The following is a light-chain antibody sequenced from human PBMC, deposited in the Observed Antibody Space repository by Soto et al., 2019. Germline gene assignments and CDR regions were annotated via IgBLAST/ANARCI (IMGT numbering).Light chain of an antibody. V-gene: IGLV2-14*01. CDR2: NVS. J-gene: IGLJ1*01. CDR1: SSDVGSYDY. Sequence: SALIQPPSVSGSPGQSVTISCTGTSSDVGSYDYVSWYQQHPGTVPKPMIYNVSNRPSGVSNRFSGSKSGNTASLTISGLQAEDEADYYCSSYTSSNTYVFGTGTKVTVL. CDR3: SSYTSSNTYV.